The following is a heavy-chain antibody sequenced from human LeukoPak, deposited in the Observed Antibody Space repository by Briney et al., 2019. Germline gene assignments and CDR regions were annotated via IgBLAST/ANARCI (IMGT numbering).Heavy chain of an antibody. Sequence: GGSLRLSCAASGFTFSSYGMNWVRQAPGKGLEWVSAISGSGGSTYYADSVKGRFTISRDDSKNTLYLQMNSLRDEGTAVYYCAKAGGYDWDPLDYWGQGTLVTVSS. CDR3: AKAGGYDWDPLDY. CDR2: ISGSGGST. CDR1: GFTFSSYG. V-gene: IGHV3-23*01. D-gene: IGHD5-12*01. J-gene: IGHJ4*02.